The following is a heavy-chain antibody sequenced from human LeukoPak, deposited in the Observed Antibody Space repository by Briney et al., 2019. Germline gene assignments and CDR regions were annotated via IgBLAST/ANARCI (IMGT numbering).Heavy chain of an antibody. Sequence: GGSLRLSCAASGFTFSSYWMHWVRQAPGKGLVWVSRVNSDGSGTTYADSVKGRFTISRDNAKNTLYLQMNSLRAEDTAVYYCAKDRDSSGWYCYWGQGTLVTVSS. CDR1: GFTFSSYW. CDR2: VNSDGSGT. CDR3: AKDRDSSGWYCY. V-gene: IGHV3-74*01. J-gene: IGHJ4*02. D-gene: IGHD6-19*01.